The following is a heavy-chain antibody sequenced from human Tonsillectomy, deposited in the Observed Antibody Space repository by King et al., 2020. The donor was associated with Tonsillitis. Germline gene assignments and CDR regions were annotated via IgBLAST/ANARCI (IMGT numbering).Heavy chain of an antibody. Sequence: VQLVESGGGLVQPGGSLRLSCAASGFTVSSNYMSWVRQAPGKGLEWVSVIYSGGSTYYADSVKGRFTISRDNSKNTLYLQMNSLRAEDTAVYYCARDPAAAAIFDYWGQGTLVTVSS. CDR2: IYSGGST. J-gene: IGHJ4*02. V-gene: IGHV3-66*01. CDR1: GFTVSSNY. CDR3: ARDPAAAAIFDY. D-gene: IGHD6-13*01.